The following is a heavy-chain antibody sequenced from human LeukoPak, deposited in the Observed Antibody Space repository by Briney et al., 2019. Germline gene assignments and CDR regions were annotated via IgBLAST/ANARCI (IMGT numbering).Heavy chain of an antibody. J-gene: IGHJ4*02. V-gene: IGHV3-21*01. Sequence: PGGSLRLSCAASGFTFSDYYMSWVRQAPGKGLEWVSSISSSSSYIYYADSVKGRFTISRDNAKNSLYLQMNSLRAEDTAVYYCARDSDYGDYVPRFDYWGQGTLVTVSS. CDR3: ARDSDYGDYVPRFDY. CDR1: GFTFSDYY. D-gene: IGHD4-17*01. CDR2: ISSSSSYI.